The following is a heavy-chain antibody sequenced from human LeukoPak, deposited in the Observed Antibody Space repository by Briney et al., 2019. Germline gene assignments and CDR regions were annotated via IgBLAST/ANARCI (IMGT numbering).Heavy chain of an antibody. D-gene: IGHD3-22*01. Sequence: SETLSLTCAVSGGSISSGGYSWSWIRQPPGKGLEWIGYIYHSGSTYYNPSLKSRVTISVDRSKNRFSLKLSSVTAADTAVYYCARDSYYYDSSGYPPSRAFDIWGQGTMVTVSS. V-gene: IGHV4-30-2*01. J-gene: IGHJ3*02. CDR3: ARDSYYYDSSGYPPSRAFDI. CDR2: IYHSGST. CDR1: GGSISSGGYS.